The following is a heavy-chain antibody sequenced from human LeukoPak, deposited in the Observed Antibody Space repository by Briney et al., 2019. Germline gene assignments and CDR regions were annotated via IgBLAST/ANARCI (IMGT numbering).Heavy chain of an antibody. CDR2: IYYSGST. CDR3: ASESYSNYYYYGMDV. Sequence: SETLSLTCTVSGGSISSYYWSWIRQPPGKGLEWIGYIYYSGSTNYNPSLKSRVTISVDTSKNQFSLKLSSVTAADTAVYYCASESYSNYYYYGMDVWGQGTTVTVSS. J-gene: IGHJ6*02. V-gene: IGHV4-59*01. CDR1: GGSISSYY. D-gene: IGHD2-15*01.